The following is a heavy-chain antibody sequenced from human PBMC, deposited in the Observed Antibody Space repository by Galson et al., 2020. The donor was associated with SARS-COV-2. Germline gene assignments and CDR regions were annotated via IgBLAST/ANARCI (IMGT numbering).Heavy chain of an antibody. Sequence: GGSLRLSCAASGFTFSSYGMNWVRQAPGKGLEWVAAISGAGGNTYYADSVKGRFTISRDNPKNTLYLQMNSLRAEDTALYYCAKVYDVTMVVAAAFGYWGQVTLLTVSS. V-gene: IGHV3-23*01. CDR3: AKVYDVTMVVAAAFGY. J-gene: IGHJ4*02. CDR1: GFTFSSYG. CDR2: ISGAGGNT. D-gene: IGHD3-22*01.